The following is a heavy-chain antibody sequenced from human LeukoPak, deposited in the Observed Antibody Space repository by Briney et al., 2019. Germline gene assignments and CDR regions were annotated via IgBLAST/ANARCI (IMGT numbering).Heavy chain of an antibody. D-gene: IGHD3-16*02. V-gene: IGHV4-39*07. Sequence: PSETLSLTCTVSGGSISSSSYYWGWFRQPPEKGLEWIGNIYYSGSTYYNPSLKSRVTLSVDTSKNQFSLRLSSVTAADTAVYYCARRTFGGVIAYWGQGTLVTVSS. CDR3: ARRTFGGVIAY. CDR1: GGSISSSSYY. CDR2: IYYSGST. J-gene: IGHJ4*02.